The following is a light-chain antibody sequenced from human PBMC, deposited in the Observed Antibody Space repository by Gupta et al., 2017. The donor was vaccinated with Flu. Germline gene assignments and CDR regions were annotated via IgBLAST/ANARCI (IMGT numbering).Light chain of an antibody. Sequence: SSELTQDPAVSVALGQTVRITCQGDSLRKYYVSWYQQKPGEAPMVVRYGKNKRPSGIPERFSGSTSGDTASLIITGAQAEDEADYYCDSRDSSGKHLLFGGGTKVTVL. V-gene: IGLV3-19*01. CDR3: DSRDSSGKHLL. CDR1: SLRKYY. CDR2: GKN. J-gene: IGLJ3*02.